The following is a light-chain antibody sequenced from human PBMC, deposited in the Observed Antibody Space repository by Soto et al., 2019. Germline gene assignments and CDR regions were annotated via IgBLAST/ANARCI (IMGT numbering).Light chain of an antibody. CDR1: SSDVGGYNY. CDR3: SSYAGSNNWV. J-gene: IGLJ3*02. V-gene: IGLV2-8*01. CDR2: EVN. Sequence: QSVLTQPPSASGSLGQSVTISCTGTSSDVGGYNYVSWYQQHPGKAPKVMIYEVNKRPSVVPDRFSGSKSGNTASLTVSGLQAEDEADYYCSSYAGSNNWVFGGGTKLTVL.